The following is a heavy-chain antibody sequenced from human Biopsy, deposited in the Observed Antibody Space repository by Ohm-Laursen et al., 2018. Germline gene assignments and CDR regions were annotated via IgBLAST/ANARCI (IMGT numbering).Heavy chain of an antibody. D-gene: IGHD3-22*01. V-gene: IGHV4-59*01. CDR2: ISYSGIT. J-gene: IGHJ2*01. CDR1: GGSTSSSY. CDR3: ARDRGYYSDRTVPGYFDL. Sequence: TLSLTCTVSGGSTSSSYWSWVRQPPGKGLEWIGYISYSGITNYNASLKSRLTISIDTSKNHFSLRLRSVTPADTAIYYCARDRGYYSDRTVPGYFDLWGRGTLVTVSS.